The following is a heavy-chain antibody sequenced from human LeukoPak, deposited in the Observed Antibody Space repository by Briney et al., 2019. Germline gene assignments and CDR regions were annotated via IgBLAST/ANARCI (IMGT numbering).Heavy chain of an antibody. J-gene: IGHJ4*02. CDR2: IYYSGST. CDR1: GGSISSYY. CDR3: ARDQYSGSLDY. V-gene: IGHV4-59*12. D-gene: IGHD1-26*01. Sequence: PSETLPLTCTVSGGSISSYYWSWIRQPPGKGLEWIGYIYYSGSTNYNPSLKSRVTMSVDTSKNQFSLKLSSVTAADTAVYYCARDQYSGSLDYWGQGTLVTVSS.